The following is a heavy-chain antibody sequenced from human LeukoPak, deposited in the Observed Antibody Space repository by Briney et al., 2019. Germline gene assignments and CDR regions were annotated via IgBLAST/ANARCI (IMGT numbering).Heavy chain of an antibody. V-gene: IGHV4-31*03. D-gene: IGHD3-22*01. Sequence: SETLSLTCTVSGGAVSSAGYYWTWIRQHPGKGPEWIGYINHSGSTYYNPSLGSRVTMSVDTSKNQFSLKLSSVTAADSAVYYCARAARQGFTMIVVPFFYFDLWGRGTLVTVSS. J-gene: IGHJ2*01. CDR2: INHSGST. CDR1: GGAVSSAGYY. CDR3: ARAARQGFTMIVVPFFYFDL.